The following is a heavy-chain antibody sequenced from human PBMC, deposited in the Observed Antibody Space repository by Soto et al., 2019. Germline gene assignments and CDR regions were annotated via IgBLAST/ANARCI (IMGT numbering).Heavy chain of an antibody. CDR2: IITIFGTA. CDR3: SRESLTVPYYYYDMDV. D-gene: IGHD7-27*01. CDR1: GGTFSSYA. Sequence: QVQLVQSGAEVKKPGSSVKVSCKASGGTFSSYAISWVRQAPGQGLEWMGGIITIFGTANYAQKFQGRVTITADDSTSTADKRLRRLRSSDMSVYYCSRESLTVPYYYYDMDVWGQGTTVTVSS. V-gene: IGHV1-69*19. J-gene: IGHJ6*02.